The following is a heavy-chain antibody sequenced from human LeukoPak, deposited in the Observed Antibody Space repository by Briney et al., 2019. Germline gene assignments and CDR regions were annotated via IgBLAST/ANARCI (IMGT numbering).Heavy chain of an antibody. CDR2: IIPIFGTA. Sequence: SVKVSCKGSGGTFSSYAISWVRQAPGQGLEWMGGIIPIFGTANYAQKFQGRVTITTDESTSTAYMELSSLRSEDTAVYYCARAGSHYYYDSSGYYYVGIDYWGQGTLVTASS. CDR1: GGTFSSYA. CDR3: ARAGSHYYYDSSGYYYVGIDY. V-gene: IGHV1-69*05. D-gene: IGHD3-22*01. J-gene: IGHJ4*02.